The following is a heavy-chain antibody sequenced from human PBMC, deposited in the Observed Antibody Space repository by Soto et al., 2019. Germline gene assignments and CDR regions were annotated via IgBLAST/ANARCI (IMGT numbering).Heavy chain of an antibody. CDR1: GGTFSSYA. CDR3: ASTTGRLAALRYYCGMDV. J-gene: IGHJ6*02. CDR2: IIPIFGTA. V-gene: IGHV1-69*06. Sequence: QVQLVQSGAEVKKPGSSVKVSCKASGGTFSSYAISWVRHAPGQGLEWMGGIIPIFGTANYAQKFQGRVTITADKTTSTAYMELSSLRSEDTAVYYCASTTGRLAALRYYCGMDVWGQGTTVTASS. D-gene: IGHD6-6*01.